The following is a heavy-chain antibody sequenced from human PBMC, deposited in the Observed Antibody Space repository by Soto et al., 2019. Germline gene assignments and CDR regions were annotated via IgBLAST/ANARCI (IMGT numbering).Heavy chain of an antibody. V-gene: IGHV3-30*18. J-gene: IGHJ3*02. CDR1: GFTFSSYG. D-gene: IGHD4-17*01. Sequence: QVQLVESGGGVVQPGRSLRLSCAASGFTFSSYGMHWVRQAPGKGLEWVAVISYDGSNKYYADSVKGRFTISRDNSKNTLYLQMNSLRAEDTAVYYCAKDSNDGDLRVLDTWGQGTMVPVAS. CDR2: ISYDGSNK. CDR3: AKDSNDGDLRVLDT.